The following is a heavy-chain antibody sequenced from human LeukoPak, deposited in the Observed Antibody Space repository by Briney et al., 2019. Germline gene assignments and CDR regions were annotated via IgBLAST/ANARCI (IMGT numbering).Heavy chain of an antibody. CDR2: INPSGGST. CDR1: GYTFTSYY. D-gene: IGHD5-18*01. V-gene: IGHV1-46*01. J-gene: IGHJ6*02. Sequence: ASVKVSCNASGYTFTSYYMHWVRQAPGQGLEWMGIINPSGGSTSYAQKFQGRVTMTRDTSTSTVYMELSSLRSEDTAVYYCARDQAVDTAMRNDGMDVWGQGTTVTVSS. CDR3: ARDQAVDTAMRNDGMDV.